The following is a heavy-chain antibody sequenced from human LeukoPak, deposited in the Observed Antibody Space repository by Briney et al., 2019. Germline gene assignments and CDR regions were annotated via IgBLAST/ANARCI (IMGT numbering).Heavy chain of an antibody. J-gene: IGHJ4*02. CDR2: TSYDGTTK. V-gene: IGHV3-30*18. D-gene: IGHD3-10*01. CDR3: AKDATLFGDQYFDY. CDR1: GFTFSSHG. Sequence: GGSLRLSCAASGFTFSSHGMHWVRQAPGKALEWVAVTSYDGTTKYYADSAKGLFNISRDNSKNTLYLQMNSLRVDDTAVYYCAKDATLFGDQYFDYWGQGTLVIVSS.